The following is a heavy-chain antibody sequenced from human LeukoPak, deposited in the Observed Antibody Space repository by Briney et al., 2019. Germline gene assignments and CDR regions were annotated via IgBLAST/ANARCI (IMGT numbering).Heavy chain of an antibody. Sequence: PSETLSLTCTVSGGSISSSSYYWGWIRQPPGKGLEWIGSIYYSGSTYYNPSLKSRVTISVDTSKNQFSLKLSSVTAADTAVYYCARQDVLLWFGEFSGPIDYWGQGTLVTVSS. J-gene: IGHJ4*02. V-gene: IGHV4-39*01. CDR1: GGSISSSSYY. CDR3: ARQDVLLWFGEFSGPIDY. CDR2: IYYSGST. D-gene: IGHD3-10*01.